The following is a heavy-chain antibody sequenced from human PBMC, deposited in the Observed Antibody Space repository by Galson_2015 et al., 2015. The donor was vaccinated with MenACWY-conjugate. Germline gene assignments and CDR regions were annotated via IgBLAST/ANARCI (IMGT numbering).Heavy chain of an antibody. CDR2: ISSNGGTT. V-gene: IGHV3-64D*06. Sequence: SLRLSCAASGFTFSSYAMHWVRQAPGKGLEYVSAISSNGGTTYYTDSVKGRFTISRDNSKNTLYLQMSSLRAEDTAVYYCVKTKLVLFAYWGQGPLVPVSS. J-gene: IGHJ4*02. CDR1: GFTFSSYA. CDR3: VKTKLVLFAY. D-gene: IGHD6-6*01.